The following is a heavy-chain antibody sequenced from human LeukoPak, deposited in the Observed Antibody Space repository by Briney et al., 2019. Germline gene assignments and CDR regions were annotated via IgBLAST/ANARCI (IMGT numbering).Heavy chain of an antibody. Sequence: PGGSLRLSCAVSGFSFKDYGMSWVRQAPGKGLEWVSSISGRGRSTFYADSAKGRFTISRDNSKNTLYLQMNSLTADDTAVYYCAKEEGSGSWRVDYWGQGTLVSVSS. D-gene: IGHD3-10*01. CDR3: AKEEGSGSWRVDY. J-gene: IGHJ4*02. CDR2: ISGRGRST. CDR1: GFSFKDYG. V-gene: IGHV3-23*01.